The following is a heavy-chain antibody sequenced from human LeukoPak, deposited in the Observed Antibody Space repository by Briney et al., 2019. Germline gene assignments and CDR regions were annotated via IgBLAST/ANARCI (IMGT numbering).Heavy chain of an antibody. CDR2: IYYSGST. CDR1: GGSMSSHY. J-gene: IGHJ4*02. D-gene: IGHD1-26*01. Sequence: PSETLSLTCSVSGGSMSSHYWSWIRQPPGKGLEWIGYIYYSGSTNYNPSLKSRVTISVDTSKNQLSLKLSSVTAADTAVYYCARQILGTTLYFDYWGQGTLVTVSS. V-gene: IGHV4-59*08. CDR3: ARQILGTTLYFDY.